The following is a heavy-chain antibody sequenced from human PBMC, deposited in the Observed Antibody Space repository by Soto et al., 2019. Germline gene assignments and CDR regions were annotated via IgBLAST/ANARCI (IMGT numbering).Heavy chain of an antibody. Sequence: QVQLQESGPGLVKPSETLSLTCAVSGGSIRSYYWSWIRQPPGRGLEWIGYISNSDGAKYGPSLKRRVTMSMDTSKNHFSLNLSSVTAADTAVYFCAREVGDYELDCWGQGTTVTVSS. D-gene: IGHD4-17*01. CDR3: AREVGDYELDC. CDR2: ISNSDGA. CDR1: GGSIRSYY. J-gene: IGHJ3*01. V-gene: IGHV4-59*01.